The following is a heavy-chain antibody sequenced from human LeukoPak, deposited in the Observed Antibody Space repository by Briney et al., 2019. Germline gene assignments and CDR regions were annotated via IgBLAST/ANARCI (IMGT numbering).Heavy chain of an antibody. CDR2: IYSGGST. CDR3: ARARYYYDSSGFRGYNWFDP. J-gene: IGHJ5*02. Sequence: PGGSLRLSCAASGFTVSSNYMSWVRQAPGKGLEWVSVIYSGGSTHYADSVKGRFTISRDNSKNTLYLQMNSLRAEDTAVHYCARARYYYDSSGFRGYNWFDPWGQGTLVTVSS. D-gene: IGHD3-22*01. CDR1: GFTVSSNY. V-gene: IGHV3-53*01.